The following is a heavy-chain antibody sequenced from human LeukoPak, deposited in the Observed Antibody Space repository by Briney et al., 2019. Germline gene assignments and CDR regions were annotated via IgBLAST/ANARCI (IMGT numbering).Heavy chain of an antibody. CDR1: GFTFSSSA. Sequence: PGGSLRLSCAASGFTFSSSAMDWVRQAPGKGLEWVSSINNVASHVYYAHSVKGRFTISRDNAKNSLYLQMNSLRAEDTAVYYCARDRDCSGGSCHGDYWGQGTLVTVSS. CDR3: ARDRDCSGGSCHGDY. J-gene: IGHJ4*02. D-gene: IGHD2-15*01. V-gene: IGHV3-21*01. CDR2: INNVASHV.